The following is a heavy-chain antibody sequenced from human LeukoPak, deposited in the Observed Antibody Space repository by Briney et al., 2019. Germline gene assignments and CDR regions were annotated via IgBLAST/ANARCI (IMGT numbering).Heavy chain of an antibody. CDR3: ARHTVVTSGPDSWLFDY. CDR1: GDSISSSSYY. J-gene: IGHJ4*02. Sequence: SETLSLTCTVSGDSISSSSYYWGWIRQPPGKGLEWIGSVYYSGSTNYNPSLKSRVTISVDTSKSQFSLKLSSVTAADTAVYYCARHTVVTSGPDSWLFDYWGQGTLVTVSS. CDR2: VYYSGST. D-gene: IGHD4-23*01. V-gene: IGHV4-39*01.